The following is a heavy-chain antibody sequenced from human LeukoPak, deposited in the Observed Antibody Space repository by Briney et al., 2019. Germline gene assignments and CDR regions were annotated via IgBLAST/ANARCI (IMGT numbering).Heavy chain of an antibody. J-gene: IGHJ4*02. V-gene: IGHV3-33*06. CDR1: GFSPNNYA. CDR2: IWHDGLNK. D-gene: IGHD3-3*01. CDR3: AKAGQRGYAEAFDS. Sequence: PGKSLRLSCAASGFSPNNYAMHWVRQAPGKGLEWVAVIWHDGLNKFYADSLKGRFTISRDFSKNTLYLQMNGLTGEDTAVYYCAKAGQRGYAEAFDSWGQGTLVTISS.